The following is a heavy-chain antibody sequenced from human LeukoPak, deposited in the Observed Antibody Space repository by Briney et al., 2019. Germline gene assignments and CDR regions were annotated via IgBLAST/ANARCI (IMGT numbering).Heavy chain of an antibody. CDR3: AKEEGYSYGQYYYYGMDV. V-gene: IGHV3-23*01. CDR1: GFTFSSYA. CDR2: ISGSGGST. J-gene: IGHJ6*02. D-gene: IGHD5-18*01. Sequence: GGSLRLSCAASGFTFSSYAMRWVRQAPGKGLEWVSAISGSGGSTYYADSVRGRSTISRDNSKNTLYLQMNSLRAEDTAVYYCAKEEGYSYGQYYYYGMDVWGQGTTVTVTS.